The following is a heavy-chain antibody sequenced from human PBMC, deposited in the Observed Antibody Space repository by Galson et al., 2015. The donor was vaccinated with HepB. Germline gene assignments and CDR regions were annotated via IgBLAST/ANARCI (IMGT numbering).Heavy chain of an antibody. CDR2: ISAYNGNT. J-gene: IGHJ6*02. Sequence: SVKVSCKASGYTFTSYGISWVRQAPGQGLEWMGWISAYNGNTNYAQKLQGRVTMTTGTSTSTAYMELRSLRSDDTAVYYCARDPTVTTGSDYYGMDVWGQGTTVTVSS. CDR3: ARDPTVTTGSDYYGMDV. CDR1: GYTFTSYG. D-gene: IGHD4-17*01. V-gene: IGHV1-18*04.